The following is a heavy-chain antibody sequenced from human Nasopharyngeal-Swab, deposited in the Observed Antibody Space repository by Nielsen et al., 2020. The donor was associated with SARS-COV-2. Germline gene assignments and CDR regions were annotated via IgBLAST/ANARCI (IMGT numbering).Heavy chain of an antibody. J-gene: IGHJ6*03. D-gene: IGHD3-9*01. Sequence: WIRQPPGKGLEWIGSIYYSGSTYYNPPLKSRVTISVDTSKNQFSLKLSSVTAADTAVYYCARVTGYYYYYMDVWGKGTTVTVSS. V-gene: IGHV4-39*07. CDR2: IYYSGST. CDR3: ARVTGYYYYYMDV.